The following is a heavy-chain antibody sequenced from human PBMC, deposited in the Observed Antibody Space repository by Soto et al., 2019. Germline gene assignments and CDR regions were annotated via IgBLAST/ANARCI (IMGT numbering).Heavy chain of an antibody. CDR3: AREIVVARGASYFDY. CDR1: GVTFSRNW. V-gene: IGHV3-7*04. CDR2: IRQDGSEK. Sequence: GGSLRLSCVGSGVTFSRNWMTWVRQAPGKGLEWVGNIRQDGSEKNYVDSVKGRFTISRDNAKNSLYLQMNSLRAEDTAVYYCAREIVVARGASYFDYWGPGTLVTVSS. J-gene: IGHJ4*02. D-gene: IGHD2-2*01.